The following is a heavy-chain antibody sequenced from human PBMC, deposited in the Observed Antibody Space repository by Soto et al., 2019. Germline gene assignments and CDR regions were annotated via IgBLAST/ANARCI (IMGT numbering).Heavy chain of an antibody. CDR1: GFTFRSYG. CDR2: IWYDGSNK. J-gene: IGHJ4*02. D-gene: IGHD2-2*01. CDR3: VRDQGYCGATSCLRWTPWYYFDY. Sequence: PGGSLRLSCAASGFTFRSYGMHWVRQAPGKGLEWVAVIWYDGSNKYYADSVKGRFTISRDNSKSTLYLQMNGLRAEDTAVYYCVRDQGYCGATSCLRWTPWYYFDYWGQGTLVTVS. V-gene: IGHV3-33*01.